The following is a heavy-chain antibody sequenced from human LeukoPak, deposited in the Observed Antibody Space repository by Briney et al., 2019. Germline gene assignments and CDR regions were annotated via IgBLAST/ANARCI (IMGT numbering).Heavy chain of an antibody. CDR2: SSAYNGDT. V-gene: IGHV1-18*01. D-gene: IGHD2-8*01. CDR1: GYTFTDFG. Sequence: ASVKVSCKASGYTFTDFGISWVRQAPGQGLEWMGWSSAYNGDTKYAQKFQGRVTITADESTSTAYMELSSLRSEDTAVYYCARVAREDCTNGVCYYDYYYYMDVWGKGTTVTVSS. J-gene: IGHJ6*03. CDR3: ARVAREDCTNGVCYYDYYYYMDV.